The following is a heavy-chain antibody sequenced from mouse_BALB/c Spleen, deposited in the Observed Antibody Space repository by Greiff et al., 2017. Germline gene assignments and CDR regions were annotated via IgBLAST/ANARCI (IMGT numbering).Heavy chain of an antibody. CDR2: ISYSGST. D-gene: IGHD2-4*01. Sequence: EVKLQESGPGLVKPSQSLSLTCTVTGYSITSDYAWNWIRQFPGNKLEWMGYISYSGSTSYNPSLKSRISITRDTSKNQFFLQLNSVTTEDTATYYCARTTMITTPWFAYWGQGTLVTVSA. CDR1: GYSITSDYA. V-gene: IGHV3-2*02. J-gene: IGHJ3*01. CDR3: ARTTMITTPWFAY.